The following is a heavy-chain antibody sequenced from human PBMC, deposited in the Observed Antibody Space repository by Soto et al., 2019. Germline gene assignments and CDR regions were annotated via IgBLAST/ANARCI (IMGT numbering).Heavy chain of an antibody. CDR1: GYTFNSYG. Sequence: ASVKVSCKASGYTFNSYGISWVRQAPGQGLEWMGWISAYNGNTDYAQKLQGRVTMTTDTSTSTAYMELRSLRSDDTAVYYCARDRPSVAGTSFCCWGQGTLVTVSS. D-gene: IGHD6-19*01. CDR2: ISAYNGNT. CDR3: ARDRPSVAGTSFCC. J-gene: IGHJ4*02. V-gene: IGHV1-18*01.